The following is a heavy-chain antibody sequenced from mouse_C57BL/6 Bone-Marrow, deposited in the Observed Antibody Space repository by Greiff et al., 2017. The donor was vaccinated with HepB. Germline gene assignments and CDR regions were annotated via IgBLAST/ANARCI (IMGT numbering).Heavy chain of an antibody. D-gene: IGHD2-1*01. Sequence: QVQLQQPGAELVKPGASVKVSCKASGYTFTSYWMHWVKQRPGQGLEWIGRIHPSDSDTNYNQKFKGKATFTVDKSSSTAYMQISSLTSADSAVYYCAIKIYYGKGGFAYWGQGTLVTVSA. J-gene: IGHJ3*01. V-gene: IGHV1-74*01. CDR2: IHPSDSDT. CDR3: AIKIYYGKGGFAY. CDR1: GYTFTSYW.